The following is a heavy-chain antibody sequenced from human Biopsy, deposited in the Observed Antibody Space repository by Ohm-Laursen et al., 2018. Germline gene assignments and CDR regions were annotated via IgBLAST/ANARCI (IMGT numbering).Heavy chain of an antibody. CDR1: GGSIRSYY. V-gene: IGHV4-59*08. D-gene: IGHD7-27*01. CDR2: IYYSGGT. Sequence: SDTLSLTCTVSGGSIRSYYWSWIRQPPGKGLECIGYIYYSGGTNYSPSLKSRVTMSVDTSKNQFSLKLSSATAADTAVYYCARLWGGYHFHGMDVWGQGTTVTVSS. J-gene: IGHJ6*02. CDR3: ARLWGGYHFHGMDV.